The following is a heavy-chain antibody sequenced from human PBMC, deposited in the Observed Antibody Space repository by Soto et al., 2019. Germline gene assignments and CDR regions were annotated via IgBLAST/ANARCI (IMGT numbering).Heavy chain of an antibody. V-gene: IGHV1-18*04. CDR2: ISGKNGNT. CDR3: ARVSSSIVVVPDYGMDV. D-gene: IGHD2-15*01. J-gene: IGHJ6*02. CDR1: GYTFISHG. Sequence: ASVKVSCKASGYTFISHGISWVRQAPGQGLEWMGWISGKNGNTNYAQKLQGKVTLTTDTSTSTAYMELRSLRSDDTAVYYCARVSSSIVVVPDYGMDVWGQGTTVTVSS.